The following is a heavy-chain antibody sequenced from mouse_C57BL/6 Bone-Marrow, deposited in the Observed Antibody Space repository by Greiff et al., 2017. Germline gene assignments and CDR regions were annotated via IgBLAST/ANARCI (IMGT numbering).Heavy chain of an antibody. V-gene: IGHV1-64*01. D-gene: IGHD3-1*01. CDR3: ARSGAYFDY. CDR1: GYTFTSYW. CDR2: IPPNSGST. Sequence: QVQLQQPGAELVKPGASVTLSCKASGYTFTSYWMHWVKQRPGQGLEWIGMIPPNSGSTNYNEKFKSKATLTVDKSSSTAYMQRSSLTSEDSAVYYGARSGAYFDYWGQGTTLTVSS. J-gene: IGHJ2*01.